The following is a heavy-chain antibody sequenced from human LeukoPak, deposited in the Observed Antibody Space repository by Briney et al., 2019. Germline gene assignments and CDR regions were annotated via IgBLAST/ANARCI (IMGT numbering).Heavy chain of an antibody. CDR3: ARYFEVAGRWYLDY. D-gene: IGHD2-15*01. J-gene: IGHJ4*02. V-gene: IGHV4-4*08. CDR1: GGSISNHY. CDR2: IYATGRT. Sequence: SETLSLTCTVSGGSISNHYWSLIRQPPGKGLEWIGFIYATGRTDYNPSFTSRATVSVDMSKNQFSLKLSSVTAADTAMYYCARYFEVAGRWYLDYWGQGTLVTVSS.